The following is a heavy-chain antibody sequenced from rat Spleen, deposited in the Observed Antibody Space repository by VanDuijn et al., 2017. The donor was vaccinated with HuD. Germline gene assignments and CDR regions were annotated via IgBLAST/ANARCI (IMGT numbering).Heavy chain of an antibody. CDR1: GYSITSNY. CDR2: IDYSGRT. D-gene: IGHD1-6*01. Sequence: EVQLQESGPGLVKPSQSLSLTCSVTGYSITSNYWGWIRKFPGNKMEWMGYIDYSGRTSYNPSLKSRISITRDTSKNQFFLQLNSVTTDDTATYYCTRVLSRSSTNYYYALFAYWGQGTLVTVSS. V-gene: IGHV3-1*01. J-gene: IGHJ3*01. CDR3: TRVLSRSSTNYYYALFAY.